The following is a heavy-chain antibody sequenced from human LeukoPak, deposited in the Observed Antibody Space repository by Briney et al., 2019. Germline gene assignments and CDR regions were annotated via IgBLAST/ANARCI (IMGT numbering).Heavy chain of an antibody. V-gene: IGHV4-30-4*08. Sequence: SQSLSLTCTVSGVSISSGDYYWSWLRQPPGKGLEWIGYIYYSGSTYYNPSLKSRVTISVDTSKNQFSLTLSSVTAADTAEYYCARGRSVWHFSNWRWFDPWGQGTLVTVSS. D-gene: IGHD4-11*01. J-gene: IGHJ5*02. CDR1: GVSISSGDYY. CDR3: ARGRSVWHFSNWRWFDP. CDR2: IYYSGST.